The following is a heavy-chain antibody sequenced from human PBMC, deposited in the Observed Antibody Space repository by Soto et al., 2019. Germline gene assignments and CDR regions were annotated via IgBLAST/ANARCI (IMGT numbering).Heavy chain of an antibody. J-gene: IGHJ6*02. D-gene: IGHD2-2*01. V-gene: IGHV1-2*02. CDR1: GYTFTGYY. CDR2: INPNSGGT. Sequence: ASVKVSCKASGYTFTGYYMHWVRQAPGQGLEWMGWINPNSGGTNYAQKFQGRVTITADESTSTAYMELSSLRSEDTAVYYCARADCSSTSCYYYYYYGMDVWGQGTTVTVSS. CDR3: ARADCSSTSCYYYYYYGMDV.